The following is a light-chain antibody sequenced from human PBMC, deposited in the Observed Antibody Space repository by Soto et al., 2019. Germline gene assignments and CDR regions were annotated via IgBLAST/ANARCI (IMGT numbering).Light chain of an antibody. CDR3: QQTSSVSVT. CDR2: GAS. V-gene: IGKV1-39*01. CDR1: QSISNH. J-gene: IGKJ4*01. Sequence: DIPLTQPQSSLSASVEGGVVIXSTASQSISNHLNWYQQKPGKAPKVLIFGASSLQSGVPSRFSGSGYGTEFTLTISSLQPEDLATYYCQQTSSVSVTFGGGTKVDNK.